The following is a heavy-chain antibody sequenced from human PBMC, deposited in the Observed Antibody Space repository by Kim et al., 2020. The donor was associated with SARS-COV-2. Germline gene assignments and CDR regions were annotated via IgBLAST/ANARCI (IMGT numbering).Heavy chain of an antibody. V-gene: IGHV3-74*01. CDR2: INSDGSRI. CDR3: ASRIYTSFDS. CDR1: GFTFSNYW. Sequence: GGSLRLSCAASGFTFSNYWMHWVRQAPGKGLVWVSHINSDGSRITYADSVKGRFTVSRDNAKNTLYLQMNSLRAEDTAMYYCASRIYTSFDSWGQGTLVTVS. J-gene: IGHJ4*02.